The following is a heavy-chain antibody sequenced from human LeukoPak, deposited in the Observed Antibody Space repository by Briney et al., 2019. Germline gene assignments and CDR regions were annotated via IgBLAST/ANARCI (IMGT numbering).Heavy chain of an antibody. CDR2: IYPGDSDI. CDR3: AGYLHYSTFFDY. V-gene: IGHV5-51*03. J-gene: IGHJ4*02. Sequence: PGESLKISCKVSGYSFTNYWIAWVRQMPGKGLEWMGIIYPGDSDIRYSPSFQGQVTISADKSITTAYLQWSSLKASDTAMYYCAGYLHYSTFFDYWGQGTLVTVSS. CDR1: GYSFTNYW. D-gene: IGHD2-21*01.